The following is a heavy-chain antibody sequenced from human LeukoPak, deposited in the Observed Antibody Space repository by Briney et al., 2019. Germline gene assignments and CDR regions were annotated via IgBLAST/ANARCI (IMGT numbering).Heavy chain of an antibody. V-gene: IGHV1-18*01. Sequence: GASVKVSCKASGYTFTSYGISWVRQAPGQGLEWMGWISAYNDNANYAQKFQGRVTMTTDTSTSTAYMELRSMTSDDTAVYYCARDRYGSGSLPQYYFDYWGQGTLVTVSS. CDR1: GYTFTSYG. J-gene: IGHJ4*02. D-gene: IGHD3-10*01. CDR3: ARDRYGSGSLPQYYFDY. CDR2: ISAYNDNA.